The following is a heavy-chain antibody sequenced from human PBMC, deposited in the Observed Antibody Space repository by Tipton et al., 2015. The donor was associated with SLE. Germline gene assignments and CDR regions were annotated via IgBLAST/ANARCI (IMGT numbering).Heavy chain of an antibody. J-gene: IGHJ6*03. CDR3: ARVGRNYYYYFMDV. CDR2: IYYSGST. Sequence: TLSLTCTVSGGSISGYYWSWIRQPPGKGLEGIGSIYYSGSTYYNPSLKSRVTISVDTSKNQFSLKLSSVPAADTAVYYCARVGRNYYYYFMDVWGTGTTVTVSS. V-gene: IGHV4-59*12. D-gene: IGHD1-26*01. CDR1: GGSISGYY.